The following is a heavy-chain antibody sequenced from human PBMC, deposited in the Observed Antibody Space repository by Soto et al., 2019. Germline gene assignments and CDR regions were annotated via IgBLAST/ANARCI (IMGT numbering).Heavy chain of an antibody. V-gene: IGHV3-7*05. CDR1: GFTFSNYW. J-gene: IGHJ6*02. Sequence: GGSLRLSCAASGFTFSNYWMNWLRQAPGKGLEWVASIKQDGSDKYYVDSVKGRFTISRDNPKNSLYVQMNSLGAEDTAVHYCARERWLLSGDSYSFYGFDVWGQGTTVTVSS. CDR3: ARERWLLSGDSYSFYGFDV. D-gene: IGHD3-3*01. CDR2: IKQDGSDK.